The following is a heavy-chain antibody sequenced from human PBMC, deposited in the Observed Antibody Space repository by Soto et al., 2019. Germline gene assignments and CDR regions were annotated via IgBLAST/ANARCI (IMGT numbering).Heavy chain of an antibody. V-gene: IGHV1-18*01. CDR3: ATLGPCSGGTCSSRTLDN. CDR1: GYNFATTS. D-gene: IGHD2-15*01. J-gene: IGHJ4*02. Sequence: QAHLQQSGAEVKKPGASVKVSCEASGYNFATTSIAWVRQAPGQGLEWMGWITPYNGDTNYEQKLQGRVTMTTDTSTNTAHMEVRSLRSDDTAVYYCATLGPCSGGTCSSRTLDNWGQGTRVTVSS. CDR2: ITPYNGDT.